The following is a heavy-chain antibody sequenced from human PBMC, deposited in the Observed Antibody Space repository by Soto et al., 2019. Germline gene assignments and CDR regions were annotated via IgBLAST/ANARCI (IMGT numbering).Heavy chain of an antibody. J-gene: IGHJ6*03. Sequence: ASVKVSYKASGYTFTSYAMHWVRQAPGQRLEWMGWINAGNGNTKYSQKFQGRVTITRDTSASTAYMELSSLRSEDTAVYYCARDGGYYYYMDVWGKGTTVTVSS. CDR3: ARDGGYYYYMDV. D-gene: IGHD3-16*01. CDR1: GYTFTSYA. CDR2: INAGNGNT. V-gene: IGHV1-3*01.